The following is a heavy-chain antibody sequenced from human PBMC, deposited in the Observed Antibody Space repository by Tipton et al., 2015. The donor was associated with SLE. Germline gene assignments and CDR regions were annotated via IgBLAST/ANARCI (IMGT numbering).Heavy chain of an antibody. J-gene: IGHJ4*02. D-gene: IGHD3-16*02. CDR1: GYSITSGYY. CDR3: ARTQYTFGGVIAPFDY. V-gene: IGHV4-34*01. Sequence: TLSLTCTVSGYSITSGYYWSWIRQPPGKGLEWIGEINHSGSTNYNPSLKSRVTISVDTSKNQFSLKLSSVTAADTAVYYCARTQYTFGGVIAPFDYWGQGTLVTVSS. CDR2: INHSGST.